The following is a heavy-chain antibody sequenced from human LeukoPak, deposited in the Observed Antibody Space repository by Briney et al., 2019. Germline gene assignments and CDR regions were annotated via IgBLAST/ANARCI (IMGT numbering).Heavy chain of an antibody. V-gene: IGHV3-21*06. CDR1: GFSFSTYA. D-gene: IGHD2-15*01. Sequence: GGSLRLSCTASGFSFSTYAMTWVCQAPGKGLEWISSMSSGSRYIYYADSVRGRFTISRDNTKNSLYLLMNNLRAEDTAIYYCARDRPTGASRVFVVQWGQGTPVTVSS. J-gene: IGHJ4*02. CDR3: ARDRPTGASRVFVVQ. CDR2: MSSGSRYI.